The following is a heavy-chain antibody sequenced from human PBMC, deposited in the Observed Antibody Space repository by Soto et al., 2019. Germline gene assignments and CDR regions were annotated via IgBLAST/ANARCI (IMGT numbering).Heavy chain of an antibody. CDR1: GGSISSYY. CDR2: IYYSGST. CDR3: ARGHDSSGYWVPPDY. Sequence: SETLSLTCTVSGGSISSYYWSWIRQPPGKGLEWIGYIYYSGSTNYNPSLKSRVTISVDTSKNQFSLKLSSVTAADTAVYYCARGHDSSGYWVPPDYWGQGTLVTVSS. J-gene: IGHJ4*02. V-gene: IGHV4-59*01. D-gene: IGHD3-22*01.